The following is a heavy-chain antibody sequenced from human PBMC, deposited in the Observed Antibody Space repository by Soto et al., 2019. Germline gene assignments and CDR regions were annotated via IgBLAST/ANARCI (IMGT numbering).Heavy chain of an antibody. D-gene: IGHD1-7*01. CDR3: ARDGVSSTEYTWKYGTYFDY. Sequence: QVQLVESGGGVVQPGRSLRLSCAASGFTYSTYTMHWVRQAPGKGLEWVAVISYDGNNKFYADSVKGRFTISRDSTKQTLYLQMNSLRPDDTAMYYCARDGVSSTEYTWKYGTYFDYWCQGALVTVSS. V-gene: IGHV3-30-3*01. J-gene: IGHJ4*02. CDR2: ISYDGNNK. CDR1: GFTYSTYT.